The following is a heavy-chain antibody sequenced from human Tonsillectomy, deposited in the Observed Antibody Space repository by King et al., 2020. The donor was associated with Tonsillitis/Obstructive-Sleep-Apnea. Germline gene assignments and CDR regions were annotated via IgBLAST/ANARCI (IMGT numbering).Heavy chain of an antibody. CDR1: GGSFSGYY. Sequence: VQLQQWGAGLLKPSETLSLTCAVYGGSFSGYYWSCLRQPPGKGLEWIGEVNHSGSTNYNPSLKSRVTISIDTSKNQSSLKLSSVTAADTAVYYCARGSDCTGGVCYTSSWFDPWGQGTLVTVSS. CDR2: VNHSGST. D-gene: IGHD2-8*02. J-gene: IGHJ5*02. CDR3: ARGSDCTGGVCYTSSWFDP. V-gene: IGHV4-34*01.